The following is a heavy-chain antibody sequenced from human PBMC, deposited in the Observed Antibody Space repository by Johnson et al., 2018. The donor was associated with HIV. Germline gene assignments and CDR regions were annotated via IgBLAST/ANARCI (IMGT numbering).Heavy chain of an antibody. V-gene: IGHV3-30-3*01. D-gene: IGHD3-16*01. J-gene: IGHJ3*02. Sequence: QVQLVESGGGVVQPGRSLRLSCAASGFTFSSYAMHWVRQAPGKGLEWVAVISYDGLNEYYAASVKGRFTISRDNAKNSLYLQMNSLRAEDTAVYYCARDRWGLKDAFDIWGQGTMVTVSS. CDR1: GFTFSSYA. CDR3: ARDRWGLKDAFDI. CDR2: ISYDGLNE.